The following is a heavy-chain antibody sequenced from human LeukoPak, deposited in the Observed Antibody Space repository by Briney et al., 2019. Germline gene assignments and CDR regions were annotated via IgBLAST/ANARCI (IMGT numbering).Heavy chain of an antibody. CDR2: ISSSSSTI. Sequence: GGSLRLSCAASGFTFSSYSMNWVRQAPGKGLEWVSYISSSSSTIYYADSVKGRFTISRDNAKNSLYLQMNSLRAEDTAVYYCARAESSSWYGGDYWGQGTLVTVSS. V-gene: IGHV3-48*04. CDR1: GFTFSSYS. J-gene: IGHJ4*02. CDR3: ARAESSSWYGGDY. D-gene: IGHD6-13*01.